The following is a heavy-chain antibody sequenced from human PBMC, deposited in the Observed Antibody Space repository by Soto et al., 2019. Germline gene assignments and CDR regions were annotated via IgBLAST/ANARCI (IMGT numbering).Heavy chain of an antibody. J-gene: IGHJ4*02. CDR3: ARDQTDSGGYSDS. Sequence: GGSLRLSCAASGITFSNAWMTWVRQAPGKGLEWVAIIWNDGSNEYYADSVKGRFTISRDNSKNTVYLQVSKLRAEDTAVYFCARDQTDSGGYSDSWGQGTLVTVSS. V-gene: IGHV3-33*08. CDR1: GITFSNAW. D-gene: IGHD3-22*01. CDR2: IWNDGSNE.